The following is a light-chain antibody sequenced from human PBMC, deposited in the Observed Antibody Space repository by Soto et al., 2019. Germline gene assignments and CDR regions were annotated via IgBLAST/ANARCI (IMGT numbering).Light chain of an antibody. V-gene: IGKV1-5*01. CDR3: QQYNSFPFN. J-gene: IGKJ2*01. CDR1: KTTSSW. Sequence: DIQMTQSPSTLSASSRDIVVITCRDSKTTSSWFAWYQQKPGEAPNLLIYDTSSLQSGDPSRFSGSGSGTEFTLTISSLQPDDFATYYCQQYNSFPFNVGQGTKV. CDR2: DTS.